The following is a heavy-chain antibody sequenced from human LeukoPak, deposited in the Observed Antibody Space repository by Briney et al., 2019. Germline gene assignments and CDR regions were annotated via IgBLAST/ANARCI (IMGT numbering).Heavy chain of an antibody. CDR2: MHPNSGNT. J-gene: IGHJ1*01. CDR1: GYTFTSYD. D-gene: IGHD6-19*01. Sequence: ASVKVSCKASGYTFTSYDINWVRQATGQGLVWMGWMHPNSGNTGYAQNFQGRVTMTRNTSISTAYMELSSLRSEDTAVYYCARGGPVAATHKYFQHWGQGTLVTVSS. V-gene: IGHV1-8*01. CDR3: ARGGPVAATHKYFQH.